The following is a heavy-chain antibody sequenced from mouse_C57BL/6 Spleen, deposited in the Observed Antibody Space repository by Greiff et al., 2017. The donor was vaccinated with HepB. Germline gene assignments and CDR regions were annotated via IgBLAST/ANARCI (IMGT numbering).Heavy chain of an antibody. CDR2: ISSGSSTI. Sequence: EVKLVESGGGLVQPGGSLKLSCAASGFTFSDYGMHWVRQAPEKGLEWVAYISSGSSTIYYADTVKGRFTISRDNAKNTLFLQMTSLRSEDTALYYCARGSSYVDWFAYWGQGTLVTVSA. CDR3: ARGSSYVDWFAY. D-gene: IGHD1-1*01. V-gene: IGHV5-17*01. J-gene: IGHJ3*01. CDR1: GFTFSDYG.